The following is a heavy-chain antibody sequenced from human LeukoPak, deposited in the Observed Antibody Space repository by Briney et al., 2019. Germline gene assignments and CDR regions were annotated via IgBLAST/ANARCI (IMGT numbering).Heavy chain of an antibody. CDR1: GGSISNYY. CDR2: IYTSGST. D-gene: IGHD2/OR15-2a*01. Sequence: SETLSLTCTVSGGSISNYYWSWIRQPAGKGLEWIGRIGLIYTSGSTNYNPSLKSRVTMSVDTSKNQLSLRLTSVTAADTAVYFCARDLGDRSRAYFAFDYWGQGTLVTVSS. CDR3: ARDLGDRSRAYFAFDY. J-gene: IGHJ4*02. V-gene: IGHV4-4*07.